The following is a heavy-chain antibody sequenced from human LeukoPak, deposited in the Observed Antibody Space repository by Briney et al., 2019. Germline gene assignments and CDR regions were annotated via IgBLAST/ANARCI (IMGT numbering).Heavy chain of an antibody. CDR1: GGSISSYY. CDR3: ARVGNYDSISYYFDY. CDR2: IYYSGST. D-gene: IGHD3-22*01. J-gene: IGHJ4*02. V-gene: IGHV4-59*01. Sequence: SETLSLTCTVSGGSISSYYWSWIRQPPGKGLEWIGYIYYSGSTNYNPSLKSRVTISVDTSKNQFSLKLSSVTAADTALYYCARVGNYDSISYYFDYWGRGTLVTVSS.